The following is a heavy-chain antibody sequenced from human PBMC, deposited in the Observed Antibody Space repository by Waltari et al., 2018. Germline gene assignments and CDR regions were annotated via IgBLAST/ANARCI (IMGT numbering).Heavy chain of an antibody. CDR3: VRPGSSVGWYYFDY. Sequence: QLQLQESGPGLVKPSETLSLTCTVSGDSISGSNYYWGWIRQPPGQGLEWIGGLSYSGTTYCNPSLKSRVTMSVDTSKNQFSLNLSSVTAADTAVFYCVRPGSSVGWYYFDYWGQGTLVTVSS. J-gene: IGHJ4*02. CDR1: GDSISGSNYY. D-gene: IGHD6-19*01. CDR2: LSYSGTT. V-gene: IGHV4-39*01.